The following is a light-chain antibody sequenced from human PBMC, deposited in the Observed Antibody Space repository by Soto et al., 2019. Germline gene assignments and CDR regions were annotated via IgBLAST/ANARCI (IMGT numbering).Light chain of an antibody. CDR1: SSDVGGYNH. CDR3: SSFAGFNNVYV. V-gene: IGLV2-8*01. J-gene: IGLJ1*01. CDR2: EVT. Sequence: QSALTQPPSASGSPGQSVTISCTGTSSDVGGYNHVSWYQQHPSKAPKLMIYEVTKRPSGVPDRFSGSKSGNTASLTVSGLQAEDEADYYCSSFAGFNNVYVFGTGTKLTVL.